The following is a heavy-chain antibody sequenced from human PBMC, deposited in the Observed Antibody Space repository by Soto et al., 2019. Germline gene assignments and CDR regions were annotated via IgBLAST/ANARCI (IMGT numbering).Heavy chain of an antibody. CDR2: INVDNGET. D-gene: IGHD1-26*01. Sequence: QVQLVHSGAEVKKPGASVKVSCKASGYNFMRYGFTWVRQAPGQGLAWMGWINVDNGETEYPQQIQGNVTMTPDTYTSMVYMEARSLASDDTCVSYCARWSSGGYSDWVDPWGHGTLGTVAA. CDR3: ARWSSGGYSDWVDP. J-gene: IGHJ5*02. CDR1: GYNFMRYG. V-gene: IGHV1-18*04.